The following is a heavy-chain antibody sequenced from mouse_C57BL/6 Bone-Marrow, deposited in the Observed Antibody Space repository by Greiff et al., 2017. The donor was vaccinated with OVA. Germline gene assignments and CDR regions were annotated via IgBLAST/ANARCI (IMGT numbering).Heavy chain of an antibody. D-gene: IGHD1-1*01. Sequence: EVQLVESGAELVRPGASVKLSCTASGFNIKDDYMHWVKQRPEQGLEWIGWIDPENGDTEYASKFQGKATITADTSSNTAYLQLSSLTSEDTAVYYCTVTTVFDYWGQGTTLTVSS. CDR3: TVTTVFDY. CDR1: GFNIKDDY. V-gene: IGHV14-4*01. J-gene: IGHJ2*01. CDR2: IDPENGDT.